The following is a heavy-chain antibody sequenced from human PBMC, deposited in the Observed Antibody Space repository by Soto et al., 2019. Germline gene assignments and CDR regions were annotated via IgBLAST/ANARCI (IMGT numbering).Heavy chain of an antibody. CDR3: AKRRGAGGHFDY. CDR2: VSIGGST. D-gene: IGHD2-15*01. J-gene: IGHJ4*02. Sequence: DVQLLESGGGLVQPEGSLRLSCAASGFTFSSYAMGWVRQGPGKGQEWVAVVSIGGSTHYADSGRGRFTISRDHSKNTLSLQMNSLTGEDTAVYFCAKRRGAGGHFDYWGQGALVTVSS. CDR1: GFTFSSYA. V-gene: IGHV3-23*01.